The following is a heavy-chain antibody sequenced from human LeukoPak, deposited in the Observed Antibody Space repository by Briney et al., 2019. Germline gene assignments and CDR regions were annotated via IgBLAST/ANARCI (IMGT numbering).Heavy chain of an antibody. D-gene: IGHD3-10*01. V-gene: IGHV1-69*05. CDR2: IIPIFGTA. CDR3: ASLWFGELLYRDSLDRDNWFDP. J-gene: IGHJ5*02. CDR1: GGTFSSYA. Sequence: GASVKVSCKASGGTFSSYAISWVRQAPGQGLEWMGGIIPIFGTANYAQKFQGRVTITTDESTSTAYMELSSLRSEDTAVYYCASLWFGELLYRDSLDRDNWFDPWGQGTLVTVSS.